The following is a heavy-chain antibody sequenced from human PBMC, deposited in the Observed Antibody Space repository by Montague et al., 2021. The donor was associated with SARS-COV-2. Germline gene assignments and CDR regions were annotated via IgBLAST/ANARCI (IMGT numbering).Heavy chain of an antibody. V-gene: IGHV4-39*01. CDR2: MYYSGST. D-gene: IGHD3-10*01. CDR3: ARQPRNSYDSGSDWALGDY. J-gene: IGHJ4*02. Sequence: SETRSLTCTVSGGSISSSTYYWGWIRQPPGKGLEWIGSMYYSGSTYYNPSLKSRVTISVDTSKKQFSLKLSSVTAADTAVYYCARQPRNSYDSGSDWALGDYWGQGTLVTVSS. CDR1: GGSISSSTYY.